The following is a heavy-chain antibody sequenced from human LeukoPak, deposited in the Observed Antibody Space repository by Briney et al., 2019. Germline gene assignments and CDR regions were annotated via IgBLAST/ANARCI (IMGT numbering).Heavy chain of an antibody. D-gene: IGHD6-19*01. CDR1: GGSFSGYY. Sequence: SETLSLTCAVYGGSFSGYYWSWIRQPPGKGLEWIGEINHSASTNYNPSLKSRVTISVDTSKNQFSLKLSSVTAADTAVYYCARRRRIAVAGGNWFDPWGQGTLVTVSS. CDR2: INHSAST. CDR3: ARRRRIAVAGGNWFDP. V-gene: IGHV4-34*01. J-gene: IGHJ5*02.